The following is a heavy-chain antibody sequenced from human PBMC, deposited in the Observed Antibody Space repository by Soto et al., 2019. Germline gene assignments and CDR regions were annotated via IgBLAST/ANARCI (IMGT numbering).Heavy chain of an antibody. D-gene: IGHD3-22*01. Sequence: SATLSLTCTVSGGSISSGGYYWSWIRQHPGKGLEWIGYIYYSGSTYYNPSLKSRVTISVDTSKNQFSLKLSSVTAADTAVYYCAREGYYDSSGLAWFDPWGQGTLVTVSS. CDR3: AREGYYDSSGLAWFDP. V-gene: IGHV4-31*03. CDR1: GGSISSGGYY. CDR2: IYYSGST. J-gene: IGHJ5*02.